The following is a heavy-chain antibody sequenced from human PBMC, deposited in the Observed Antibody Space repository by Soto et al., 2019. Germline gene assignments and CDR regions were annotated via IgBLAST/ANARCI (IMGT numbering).Heavy chain of an antibody. D-gene: IGHD3-3*01. V-gene: IGHV3-64*01. CDR1: GFTFSSYA. Sequence: EVQLVESGGGLVQPGGSLRLSCAASGFTFSSYAMHWVRQAPGKGLEYVSAISSNGGSTYYANSVKGRFTISRDNSKNTLYLQMGSLRAEDMAVYYCARGDYYDFWSGYADYWGQGTLVTVSS. CDR2: ISSNGGST. J-gene: IGHJ4*02. CDR3: ARGDYYDFWSGYADY.